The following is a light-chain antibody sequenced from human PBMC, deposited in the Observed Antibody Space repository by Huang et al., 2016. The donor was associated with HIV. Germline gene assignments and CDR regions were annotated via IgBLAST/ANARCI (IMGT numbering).Light chain of an antibody. J-gene: IGKJ4*01. CDR1: QSISTY. CDR3: QQRSEWLT. Sequence: EIVLTQSPATLSFSPGERATLSCRASQSISTYLSWYQHRPGQSPRLLIYDASKRAVGLPTRFSGRGAGTDFTLTISSLEPEDFAFYCCQQRSEWLTFGGGTRVDI. V-gene: IGKV3-11*01. CDR2: DAS.